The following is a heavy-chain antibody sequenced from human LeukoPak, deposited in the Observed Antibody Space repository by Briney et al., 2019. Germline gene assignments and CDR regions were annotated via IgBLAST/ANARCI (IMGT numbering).Heavy chain of an antibody. CDR1: GGSISSYY. CDR3: AKGVVVITEGDY. CDR2: ISGSGGST. D-gene: IGHD3-22*01. Sequence: ETLSLTCTVSGGSISSYYWSWVRQAPGKGLEWVSAISGSGGSTYYADSVKGRFTISRDNSKNTLYLQMNSLRAEDTAVYYCAKGVVVITEGDYWGQGTLVTVSS. J-gene: IGHJ4*02. V-gene: IGHV3-23*01.